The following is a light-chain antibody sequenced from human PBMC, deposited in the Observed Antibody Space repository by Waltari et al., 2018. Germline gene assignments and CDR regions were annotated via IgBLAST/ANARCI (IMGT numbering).Light chain of an antibody. J-gene: IGLJ2*01. CDR2: KDT. Sequence: SYELTQPPSGSVSPGQTATITCSGDALPNHFAFSYQQKPGQAPVLVTYKDTERPSGIPDRFSGSTSGTTVTLTISGVQAEDEADYYCQSADSTSTHVVFGGGTKLTVL. V-gene: IGLV3-25*03. CDR1: ALPNHF. CDR3: QSADSTSTHVV.